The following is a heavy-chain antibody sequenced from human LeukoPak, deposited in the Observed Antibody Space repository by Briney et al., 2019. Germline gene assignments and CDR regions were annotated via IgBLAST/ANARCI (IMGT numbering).Heavy chain of an antibody. CDR2: IYPGDSDT. Sequence: GESLKISCKGSGYSFTSYWIGWVRQMPGKGLERMGIIYPGDSDTRYSPSFQGQVTISADKSISTAYMQWSSLKASDTAMYYCARGGRSGYYYYYYMDVWGKGTTVTVSS. CDR3: ARGGRSGYYYYYYMDV. J-gene: IGHJ6*03. V-gene: IGHV5-51*01. D-gene: IGHD3-16*01. CDR1: GYSFTSYW.